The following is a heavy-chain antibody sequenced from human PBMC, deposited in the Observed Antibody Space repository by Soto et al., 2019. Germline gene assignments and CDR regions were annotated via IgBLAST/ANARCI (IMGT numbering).Heavy chain of an antibody. Sequence: PGGSLRLSCAASGFTFDDYAMHWVRQAPGKGLEWVSGISWNSGSIGYADSVKGRFTISRDNAKNSLYLQMNSLRAEDTALYYCATIFGVVIPGGYYYGMDVWGQGTTVTVSS. D-gene: IGHD3-3*01. V-gene: IGHV3-9*01. CDR3: ATIFGVVIPGGYYYGMDV. CDR1: GFTFDDYA. J-gene: IGHJ6*02. CDR2: ISWNSGSI.